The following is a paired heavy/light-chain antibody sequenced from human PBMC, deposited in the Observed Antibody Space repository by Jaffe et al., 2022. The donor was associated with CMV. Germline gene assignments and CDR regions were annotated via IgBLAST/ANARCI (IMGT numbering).Light chain of an antibody. CDR3: QQYGSSPWT. CDR2: GSS. J-gene: IGKJ1*01. V-gene: IGKV3-20*01. Sequence: EIVLTQSPGTLSLSPGERATLSCRASQSVSSSYLAWFQQRPGQAPRLLIYGSSSRATGIPDRFSARASGTDFTLTISRLEPEDFAVYYCQQYGSSPWTFGQGTKVEVQ. CDR1: QSVSSSY.
Heavy chain of an antibody. CDR1: GYTFTTYI. D-gene: IGHD2-21*02. V-gene: IGHV1-3*01. CDR3: ARVGCNGGYCPITLNY. Sequence: QVQLVQSGAEVKKPGASVKVSCKASGYTFTTYIMHWVRQAPGQRLEWMGSVNAGNGKTEYSQTFQGRVSITRDTSASTTYMELSSLRSEDTAVYYCARVGCNGGYCPITLNYWGQGTLVTVSS. CDR2: VNAGNGKT. J-gene: IGHJ4*02.